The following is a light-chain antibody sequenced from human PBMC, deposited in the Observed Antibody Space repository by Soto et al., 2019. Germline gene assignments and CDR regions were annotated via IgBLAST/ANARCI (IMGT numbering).Light chain of an antibody. CDR3: QQLNSYPIT. CDR2: AAS. CDR1: QGISSY. V-gene: IGKV1D-8*03. Sequence: VIWVNQSPSLLSASPGDRVSISCRMSQGISSYLAWYQQKPGKAPELLIYAASTLQNGVPSRFSGSGSGTEFTLTISSLQPEDFATYYCQQLNSYPITFGQGTRLEIK. J-gene: IGKJ5*01.